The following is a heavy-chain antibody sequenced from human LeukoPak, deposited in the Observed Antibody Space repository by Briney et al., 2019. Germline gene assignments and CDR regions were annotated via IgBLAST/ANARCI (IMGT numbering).Heavy chain of an antibody. D-gene: IGHD2-2*01. CDR2: INPNSGGT. Sequence: ASVQVSCKASGFTFTGYSTHWVRQAPGQGLDWMGWINPNSGGTIYSHQFQGRVTITRDTSISTAYMELSRLRSDDTAVYYCARCSSTSCYYLANNWFDPWGQGTLVTVSS. CDR1: GFTFTGYS. CDR3: ARCSSTSCYYLANNWFDP. V-gene: IGHV1-2*07. J-gene: IGHJ5*02.